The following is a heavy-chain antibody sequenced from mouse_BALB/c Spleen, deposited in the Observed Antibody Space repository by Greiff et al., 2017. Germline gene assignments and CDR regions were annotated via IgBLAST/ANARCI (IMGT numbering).Heavy chain of an antibody. D-gene: IGHD1-2*01. V-gene: IGHV2-9*02. J-gene: IGHJ1*01. Sequence: VQLQESGPGLVAPSQSLSITCTVSGFSLTSYGVHWVRQPPGKGLEWLGVIWAGGSTNYNSALMSRLSISKDNSKSQVFLKMNSLQTDDTAMYYCARERGLTTATYFDVWGAGTTVTVSS. CDR3: ARERGLTTATYFDV. CDR2: IWAGGST. CDR1: GFSLTSYG.